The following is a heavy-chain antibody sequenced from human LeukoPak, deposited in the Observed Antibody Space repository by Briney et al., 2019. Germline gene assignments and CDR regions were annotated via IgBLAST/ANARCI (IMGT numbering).Heavy chain of an antibody. CDR1: GVTFSSYA. J-gene: IGHJ5*01. CDR2: ISGGGDRT. CDR3: AKVLSTGYYYDS. D-gene: IGHD3-22*01. Sequence: GGSLRLSCSASGVTFSSYAMHWVRQAPGKGLEWVSGISGGGDRTYYADSVQGRFTVSRDNSRNTLFLEMNNLKVEDTALYYCAKVLSTGYYYDSWGQGTLVAVSS. V-gene: IGHV3-23*01.